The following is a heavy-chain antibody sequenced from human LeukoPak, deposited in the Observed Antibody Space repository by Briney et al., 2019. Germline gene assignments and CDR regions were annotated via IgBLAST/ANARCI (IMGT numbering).Heavy chain of an antibody. CDR1: GASISDYY. D-gene: IGHD3-10*01. J-gene: IGHJ4*02. V-gene: IGHV4-4*07. CDR2: ISSSGNT. CDR3: ARDRGELYDY. Sequence: NPSETLSLTCTVSGASISDYYWSWIRQPAGKGLEWIGRISSSGNTNYNPSLKSRVTMSVDTSKNQFSLKLSSVTAADTAVYYCARDRGELYDYWGQGTLVTVSS.